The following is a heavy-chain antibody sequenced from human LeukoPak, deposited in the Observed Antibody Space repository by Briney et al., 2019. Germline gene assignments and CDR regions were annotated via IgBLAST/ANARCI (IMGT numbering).Heavy chain of an antibody. D-gene: IGHD5-18*01. Sequence: SETLSLTCAVYGGSFSGYYWSSIRQPPGKGLEWIGEINHSGSTNYNPSLKSRVTISVDTSKNQFSLKLSSVTAADTAVYYCARGLGTVDTSMEHTWFYPWGQGTLVTVSS. CDR3: ARGLGTVDTSMEHTWFYP. J-gene: IGHJ5*02. V-gene: IGHV4-34*01. CDR1: GGSFSGYY. CDR2: INHSGST.